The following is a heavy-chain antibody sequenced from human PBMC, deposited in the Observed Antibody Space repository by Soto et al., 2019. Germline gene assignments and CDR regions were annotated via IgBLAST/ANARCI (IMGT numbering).Heavy chain of an antibody. V-gene: IGHV4-4*02. J-gene: IGHJ3*02. CDR1: SGSISSGNW. Sequence: QVQLQESGPGLVQPSGTLSLTCAVSSGSISSGNWWSWVRQPPGKGLEWIGEISHSGSTNYSPSLKNRVTISIHKSKSHFSLNLSSVTAADTALYYCARNDYGDYKAFDIWGQGTMVTVSS. D-gene: IGHD4-17*01. CDR2: ISHSGST. CDR3: ARNDYGDYKAFDI.